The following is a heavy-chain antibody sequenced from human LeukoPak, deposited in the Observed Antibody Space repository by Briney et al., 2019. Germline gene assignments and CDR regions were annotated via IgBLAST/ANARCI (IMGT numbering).Heavy chain of an antibody. CDR3: ARVGTYYYGSSGYYPEYFQH. CDR1: GFIFSRYW. J-gene: IGHJ1*01. D-gene: IGHD3-22*01. V-gene: IGHV3-74*01. CDR2: INSDGSST. Sequence: GGSLRLSCAASGFIFSRYWMHWVRQAPGKGLVWVARINSDGSSTNYADSEKGRFTISRDNAKSMLYLQMNSLRAEDTAVYYCARVGTYYYGSSGYYPEYFQHWGQGTLVTVSS.